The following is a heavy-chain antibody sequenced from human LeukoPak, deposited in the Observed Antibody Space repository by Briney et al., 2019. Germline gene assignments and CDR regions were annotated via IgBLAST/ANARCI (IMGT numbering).Heavy chain of an antibody. CDR1: GFTFSSNA. J-gene: IGHJ4*02. Sequence: GGSLRLSCAASGFTFSSNAMSWVRQAPGKGLEWVSAISGSGGSTYYADSVKGRFTISRDNSKNTLYLQMNSLRAEDTAVYYCAKLDIADYDFWSGYYRPPLDYWGQGTLVTVSS. V-gene: IGHV3-23*01. CDR2: ISGSGGST. D-gene: IGHD3-3*01. CDR3: AKLDIADYDFWSGYYRPPLDY.